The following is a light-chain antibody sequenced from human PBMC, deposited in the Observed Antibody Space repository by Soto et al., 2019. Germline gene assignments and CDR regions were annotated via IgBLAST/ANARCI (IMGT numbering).Light chain of an antibody. J-gene: IGLJ1*01. CDR1: SSDIGSYNY. V-gene: IGLV2-14*01. CDR2: DVT. Sequence: QSALTQPASVSGSPGQSITISCTGTSSDIGSYNYVSWYQHHPGKAPKLMIYDVTNRPSGVSNRFSASKSGNTASLTISGLQAEDEADYYCSSYRRSSGVRVFGTGTKLTVL. CDR3: SSYRRSSGVRV.